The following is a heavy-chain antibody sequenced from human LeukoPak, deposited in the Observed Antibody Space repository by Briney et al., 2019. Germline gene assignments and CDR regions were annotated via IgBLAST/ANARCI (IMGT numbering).Heavy chain of an antibody. Sequence: GGSLRLSCAASGFTFSSYAMSWVRQAPRKGLEWVSAISGSGGSTYYADSVKGRFTISRDNSKYTLYLQMNSLRAEDTAVYYCAKATGYCSSTSCYMGGFDYWGQGTLVTVSS. CDR1: GFTFSSYA. V-gene: IGHV3-23*01. J-gene: IGHJ4*02. CDR3: AKATGYCSSTSCYMGGFDY. D-gene: IGHD2-2*02. CDR2: ISGSGGST.